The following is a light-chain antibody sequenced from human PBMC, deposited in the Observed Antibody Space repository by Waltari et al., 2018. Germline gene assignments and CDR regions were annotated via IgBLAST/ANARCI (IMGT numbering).Light chain of an antibody. CDR2: HVS. V-gene: IGKV2-30*02. CDR1: RSLVQRDGNTR. CDR3: AQTTFWPHT. Sequence: DVVLTQFPLSLPVSLGQPASISCRSSRSLVQRDGNTRLAWFHHRPGQSPRRLIYHVSKRESGVPDRFSGSGSDTGVTLRITRVEAEDVGIYYCAQTTFWPHTFGQGTKLEI. J-gene: IGKJ2*01.